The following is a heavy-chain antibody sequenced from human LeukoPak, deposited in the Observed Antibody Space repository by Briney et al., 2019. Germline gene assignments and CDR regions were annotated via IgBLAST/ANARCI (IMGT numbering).Heavy chain of an antibody. V-gene: IGHV3-53*01. Sequence: PGGSLRLSCAASGFTVSSNYMSWVRQAPGKGLEWVSVINSGGSTYYADSVKGRFTISRDNSKNTLYLQMNSLRVEDTAVYYCGKDLALYSSGWYIDYWGQGTLVTVSS. D-gene: IGHD6-19*01. CDR2: INSGGST. J-gene: IGHJ4*02. CDR3: GKDLALYSSGWYIDY. CDR1: GFTVSSNY.